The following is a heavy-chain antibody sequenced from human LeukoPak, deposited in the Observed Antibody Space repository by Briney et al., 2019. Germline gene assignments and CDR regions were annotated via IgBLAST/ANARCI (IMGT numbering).Heavy chain of an antibody. CDR3: ARDRFLEWLEYNWFDP. CDR1: GGTFSSYA. V-gene: IGHV1-69*06. J-gene: IGHJ5*02. Sequence: GSSVKVSCKASGGTFSSYAISWVRQAPGQGLEWMGRIIPIFGTANYAQKFQGRVTITADKSTSTAYMELSSLRSEDTAVYYCARDRFLEWLEYNWFDPWGQGTLVTVSS. CDR2: IIPIFGTA. D-gene: IGHD3-3*01.